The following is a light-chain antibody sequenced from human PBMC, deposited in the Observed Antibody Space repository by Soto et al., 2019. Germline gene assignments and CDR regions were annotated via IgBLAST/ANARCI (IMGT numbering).Light chain of an antibody. CDR1: QSAGNF. CDR2: DIS. CDR3: QHYNPLPSP. Sequence: EIVVTQSLATVSVCQGETASLSCRASQSAGNFLAWYQQKPGQAPRLLIYDISTRATGIPARFSGSGSGTEFTLTINTLQSEDSADYNRQHYNPLPSPFRQGTPLEIK. J-gene: IGKJ5*01. V-gene: IGKV3D-15*01.